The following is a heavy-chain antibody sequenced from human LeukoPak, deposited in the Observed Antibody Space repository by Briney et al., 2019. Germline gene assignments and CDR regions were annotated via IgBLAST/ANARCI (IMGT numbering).Heavy chain of an antibody. D-gene: IGHD2-8*01. CDR3: ARVNGDYFDH. V-gene: IGHV4-31*03. CDR2: IYYSGST. CDR1: GGSISSGGYY. Sequence: SETLSLTCTVSGGSISSGGYYWSWIRQHPGKGLEWIGFIYYSGSTYYNPSLMSRVTIAVGTSHNQFSMKLSSVTAADTAVYYCARVNGDYFDHWGQGTLVTVSS. J-gene: IGHJ4*02.